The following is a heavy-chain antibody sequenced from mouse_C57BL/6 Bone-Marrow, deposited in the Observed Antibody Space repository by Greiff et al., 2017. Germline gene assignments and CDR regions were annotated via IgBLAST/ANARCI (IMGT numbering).Heavy chain of an antibody. CDR1: GYTFTSYG. J-gene: IGHJ3*01. V-gene: IGHV1-81*01. CDR2: IYPRSGTT. CDR3: ARAFGYGTWFAY. Sequence: VQLQQSGAELARPGASVKLSCKASGYTFTSYGISWVKQRTGQGLEWIGEIYPRSGTTYYNEKFKGKATLTADKSSSTAYMELRSLTSEDSAVYFCARAFGYGTWFAYWGQGTLVTVSA. D-gene: IGHD2-2*01.